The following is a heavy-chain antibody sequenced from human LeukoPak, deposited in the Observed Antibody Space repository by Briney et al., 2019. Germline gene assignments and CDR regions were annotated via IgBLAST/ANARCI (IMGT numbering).Heavy chain of an antibody. D-gene: IGHD6-19*01. CDR2: INHSGST. J-gene: IGHJ4*02. CDR3: ARGPYSSGWSQGRNFDY. CDR1: GGSISSDLYY. Sequence: SETLSLTCTVSGGSISSDLYYWSWIRQPPGKGLEWIGEINHSGSTNYNPSLKSRVTISVDTSKNQFSLKLSSVTAADTAVYYCARGPYSSGWSQGRNFDYWGQGTLVTVSS. V-gene: IGHV4-39*07.